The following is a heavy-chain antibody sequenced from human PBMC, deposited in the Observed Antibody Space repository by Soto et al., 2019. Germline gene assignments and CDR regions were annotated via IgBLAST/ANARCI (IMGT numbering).Heavy chain of an antibody. CDR3: ARQAAAGGMDV. J-gene: IGHJ6*02. CDR1: GGSISSSSYY. D-gene: IGHD6-13*01. CDR2: IYYSGNT. Sequence: SETLSLTCTVSGGSISSSSYYWGWIRQPPGKGLEWIGTIYYSGNTYYNPSLKSRVTISVDTSKNQFSLKLSSVTAADTAVYYCARQAAAGGMDVWGQGTTVTVSS. V-gene: IGHV4-39*01.